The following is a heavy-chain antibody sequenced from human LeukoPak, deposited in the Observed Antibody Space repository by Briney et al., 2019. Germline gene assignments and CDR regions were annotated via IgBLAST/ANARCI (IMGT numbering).Heavy chain of an antibody. CDR2: IKQDGSEK. CDR1: GFTFSSYW. Sequence: GGSPRLSCAASGFTFSSYWMSWVRQAPGKGLEWVANIKQDGSEKYYVDSVKGRFTISRDNAKNSLYLQMNSLRAEDTAVYYCATHIVVVPAAIGWFDPWGQGTLVTVSS. V-gene: IGHV3-7*01. CDR3: ATHIVVVPAAIGWFDP. D-gene: IGHD2-2*02. J-gene: IGHJ5*02.